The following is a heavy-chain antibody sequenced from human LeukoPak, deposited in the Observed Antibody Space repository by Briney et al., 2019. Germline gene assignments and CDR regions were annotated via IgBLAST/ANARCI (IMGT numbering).Heavy chain of an antibody. CDR1: GGSISSSPYY. CDR2: VYYSGST. D-gene: IGHD3-9*01. CDR3: ARPLTGYSYFDY. J-gene: IGHJ4*02. Sequence: SETLSLTCTVSGGSISSSPYYWGWIRQPPGKGLEWIGSVYYSGSTSYNPPLKSRVTISVDTSKNQFSLKLNSVTAADTAVYYCARPLTGYSYFDYGGQGTLVTVSA. V-gene: IGHV4-39*01.